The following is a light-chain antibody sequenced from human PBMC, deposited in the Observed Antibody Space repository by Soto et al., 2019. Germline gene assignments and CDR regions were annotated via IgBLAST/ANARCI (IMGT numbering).Light chain of an antibody. CDR3: SSYTSSSTPHV. CDR1: SSDVGGYNY. Sequence: QSVLTQPASVSGSPGQSITISCTGTSSDVGGYNYVSWYQQHPGKAPKLMIYEVSNRPSGVSNRFSGSKSGNTASLTISGLQAEDEADYYSSSYTSSSTPHVFGTGTKLTVL. CDR2: EVS. V-gene: IGLV2-14*01. J-gene: IGLJ1*01.